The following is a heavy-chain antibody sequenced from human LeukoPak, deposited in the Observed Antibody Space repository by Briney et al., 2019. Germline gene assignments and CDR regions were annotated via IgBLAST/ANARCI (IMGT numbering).Heavy chain of an antibody. V-gene: IGHV3-53*01. J-gene: IGHJ4*02. CDR1: GFTVSTNS. Sequence: PGGSLRPSCTVSGFTVSTNSMSWVRQAPGKGLEWVSFIYSDNTHYSDSVKGRFTISRDNSKNTLYLQMNSLRAEDTAVYYCARSRYSYGSGSDFDYWGQGTLVTVSS. CDR2: IYSDNT. D-gene: IGHD3-10*01. CDR3: ARSRYSYGSGSDFDY.